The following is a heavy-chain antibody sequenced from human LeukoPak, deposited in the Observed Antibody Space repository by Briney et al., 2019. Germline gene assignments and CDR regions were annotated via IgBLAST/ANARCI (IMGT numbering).Heavy chain of an antibody. V-gene: IGHV5-51*01. D-gene: IGHD3-10*01. CDR1: GYSFTSYW. CDR2: IYPGDSDT. CDR3: ARQRGSGSSYYGMDV. J-gene: IGHJ6*02. Sequence: GESLKICCKGSGYSFTSYWIGWVRQMPGKGLEWMGIIYPGDSDTRYSPSFQGQVTISADKSISTAYPQWSSLKASDTAMYYCARQRGSGSSYYGMDVWGQGTTVTVSS.